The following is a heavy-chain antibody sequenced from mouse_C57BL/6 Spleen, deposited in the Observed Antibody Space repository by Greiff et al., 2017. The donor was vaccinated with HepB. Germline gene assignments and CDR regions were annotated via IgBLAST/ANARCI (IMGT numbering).Heavy chain of an antibody. J-gene: IGHJ2*01. Sequence: ESGPGLVKPSQSLSLTCSVTGYSITSGYYWNWIRQFPGNKLEWMGYISYDGSNNYNPSLKNRISITRDTSKNQFFLKLNSVTTEDTATYYCARDLTTVVATGFDYWGQGTTLTVSS. CDR2: ISYDGSN. V-gene: IGHV3-6*01. CDR3: ARDLTTVVATGFDY. CDR1: GYSITSGYY. D-gene: IGHD1-1*01.